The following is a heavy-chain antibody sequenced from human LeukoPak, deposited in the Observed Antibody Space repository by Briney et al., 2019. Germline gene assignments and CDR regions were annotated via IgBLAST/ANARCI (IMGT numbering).Heavy chain of an antibody. CDR1: GYTFTSYD. D-gene: IGHD3-3*01. J-gene: IGHJ4*02. CDR2: MNPNSGNT. V-gene: IGHV1-8*01. CDR3: ARVPRSDFDFWSGYYPFGLPDDY. Sequence: ASVKVSCKASGYTFTSYDINWVRQATGQGLEWMGWMNPNSGNTGYAQKFQGRVTMTRNTSISTAYMELSSLRSEDTAVYYCARVPRSDFDFWSGYYPFGLPDDYWGQGTLVTVSS.